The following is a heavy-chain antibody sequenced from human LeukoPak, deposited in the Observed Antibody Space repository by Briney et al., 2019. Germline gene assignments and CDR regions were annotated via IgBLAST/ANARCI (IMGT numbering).Heavy chain of an antibody. CDR2: ISSLGVST. J-gene: IGHJ6*03. Sequence: GGSLRLSCADSEFTLSSYTMNWVRLAPGKGLEWVSGISSLGVSTYYADSVKGRFTISRDNSKNTVYLQMDSLATEDTAIYYCARKPSTEIYYFYYMDVWGKGTTVTVSS. CDR1: EFTLSSYT. CDR3: ARKPSTEIYYFYYMDV. V-gene: IGHV3-23*01.